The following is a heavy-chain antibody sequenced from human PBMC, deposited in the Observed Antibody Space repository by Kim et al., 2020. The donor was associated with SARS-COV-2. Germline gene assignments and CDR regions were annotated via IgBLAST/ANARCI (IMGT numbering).Heavy chain of an antibody. Sequence: GGSLRLSRAASGFTFSSYGMHWVRQAPGKGLEWVAVIWYDGSNKYYVDSVKGRFTISRDNSKNTLYLQMNSLRAEDTAVYYCARGAGILWFGEYHWFDPWGQGTLVTVSS. V-gene: IGHV3-33*01. CDR3: ARGAGILWFGEYHWFDP. D-gene: IGHD3-10*01. J-gene: IGHJ5*02. CDR1: GFTFSSYG. CDR2: IWYDGSNK.